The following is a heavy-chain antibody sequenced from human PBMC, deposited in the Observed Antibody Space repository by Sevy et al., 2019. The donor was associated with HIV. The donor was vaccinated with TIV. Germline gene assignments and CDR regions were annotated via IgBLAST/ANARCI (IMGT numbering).Heavy chain of an antibody. J-gene: IGHJ4*02. CDR3: AKDQGKAAAGTLDY. Sequence: GGSLRLSCAASGFTFSSYGMHWVRQAPGKGLEWVAVISYDGSNKYYADSVKGRFTISRDNSKNTLYLQMNSLRAEDTAVYYCAKDQGKAAAGTLDYWGQGTLVTVSS. CDR2: ISYDGSNK. D-gene: IGHD6-13*01. V-gene: IGHV3-30*18. CDR1: GFTFSSYG.